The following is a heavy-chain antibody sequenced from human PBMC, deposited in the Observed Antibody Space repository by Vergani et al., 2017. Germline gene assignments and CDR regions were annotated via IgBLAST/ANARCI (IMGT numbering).Heavy chain of an antibody. V-gene: IGHV3-11*05. D-gene: IGHD4-17*01. J-gene: IGHJ5*02. Sequence: QVQLVESGGGLVKPGGSLRLSCAASGFTFSDYYMSWIRQAPGKGLEWVSYISSSSSYTNYADSVKGRFTISRDNAKNSLYLQMNSLRAEDTAVYYCARIRAPDGDYGWFDPWGQGTLVTVSS. CDR3: ARIRAPDGDYGWFDP. CDR1: GFTFSDYY. CDR2: ISSSSSYT.